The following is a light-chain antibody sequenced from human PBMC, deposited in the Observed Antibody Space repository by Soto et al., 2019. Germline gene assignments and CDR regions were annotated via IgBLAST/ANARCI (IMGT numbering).Light chain of an antibody. V-gene: IGKV3-20*01. CDR1: QSVSSY. Sequence: EIVLTQSPGTLSLSVGERVTLSCRASQSVSSYLAWYQQTPGQAPRLLIYDTSNRATGTPDRFSGSGSGTDFTHTISRLEPEDCIVYYCQQYGSSPLTFGGGTTVEIK. CDR2: DTS. J-gene: IGKJ4*01. CDR3: QQYGSSPLT.